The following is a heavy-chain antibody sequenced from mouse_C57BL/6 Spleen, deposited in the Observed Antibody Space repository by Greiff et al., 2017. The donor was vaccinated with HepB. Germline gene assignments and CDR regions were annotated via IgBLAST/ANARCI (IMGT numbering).Heavy chain of an antibody. V-gene: IGHV1-26*01. Sequence: VQLQQSGPELVKPGASVKISCKASGYTFTDYYMNWVKQSHGKSLEWIGDINPNNGGTSYNQKFKGKATLTVDKSSSTAYMELRSLTSEDSAVYYCARFYGPWYFDVWGTGTTVTVSS. CDR2: INPNNGGT. CDR1: GYTFTDYY. CDR3: ARFYGPWYFDV. J-gene: IGHJ1*03. D-gene: IGHD1-2*01.